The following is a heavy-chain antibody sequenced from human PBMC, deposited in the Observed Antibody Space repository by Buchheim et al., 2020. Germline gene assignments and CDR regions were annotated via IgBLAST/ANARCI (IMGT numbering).Heavy chain of an antibody. CDR1: GFTFSSYS. D-gene: IGHD5-24*01. J-gene: IGHJ4*02. CDR2: ISFSGSTI. V-gene: IGHV3-48*01. CDR3: AKTYGYNFHSFADY. Sequence: EVQLVESGGGLVQPGGSLRLSCAASGFTFSSYSMNWVRQAPGKGLEWVSYISFSGSTIYYADSVKGRFTISRDNAKNSLYLQMNSLRAEDTAVYYCAKTYGYNFHSFADYWGQGTL.